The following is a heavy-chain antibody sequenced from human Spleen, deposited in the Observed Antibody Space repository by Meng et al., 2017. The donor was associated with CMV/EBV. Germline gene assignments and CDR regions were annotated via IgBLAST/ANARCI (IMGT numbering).Heavy chain of an antibody. Sequence: ASVKVSCKASGYTFTTYFMHWVRQAPGQGLEWMGIINPTGGSTTYAQRFQGRVTMTRDTSTSTVYMEVSSLRSEDTAVYYCARDGLTVGPAMDVWGQGTTVTVSS. CDR1: GYTFTTYF. V-gene: IGHV1-46*01. CDR3: ARDGLTVGPAMDV. D-gene: IGHD4-23*01. J-gene: IGHJ6*02. CDR2: INPTGGST.